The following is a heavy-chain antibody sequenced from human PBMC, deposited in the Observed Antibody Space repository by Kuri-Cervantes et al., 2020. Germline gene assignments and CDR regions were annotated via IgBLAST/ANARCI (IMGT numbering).Heavy chain of an antibody. CDR1: GGSISSSSYY. J-gene: IGHJ1*01. D-gene: IGHD3-22*01. CDR2: IYYSGST. V-gene: IGHV4-39*02. CDR3: ARGKRAAYYYDGSGYYFPH. Sequence: ESLKISCSVSGGSISSSSYYWAWIRQPPGKGLEWIGSIYYSGSTYYNPSLKSRVTISADTSKNHFSLKLSSVTAADTAVYYCARGKRAAYYYDGSGYYFPHWGQGALVTVSS.